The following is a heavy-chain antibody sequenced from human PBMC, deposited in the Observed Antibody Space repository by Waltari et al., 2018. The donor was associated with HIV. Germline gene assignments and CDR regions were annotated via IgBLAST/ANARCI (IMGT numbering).Heavy chain of an antibody. CDR1: GFIFGSYW. D-gene: IGHD1-26*01. CDR3: ARGAPTGSEIYD. CDR2: KQGEGSGK. V-gene: IGHV3-7*04. J-gene: IGHJ1*01. Sequence: VQLVESGGGLVQPGGSLRLSCAASGFIFGSYWMNWVRQVPGKGVECVAWKQGEGSGKYYVDAGKGRFSIARDNAKNSVSLQRHSLRAEDTALYYCARGAPTGSEIYDWGQGTLVTVSS.